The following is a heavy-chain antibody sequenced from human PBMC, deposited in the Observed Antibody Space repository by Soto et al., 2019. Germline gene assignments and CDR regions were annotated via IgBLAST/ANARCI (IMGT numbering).Heavy chain of an antibody. CDR1: GFTFSSHA. CDR3: ARDLATIFGVVTLPPHYGMDV. V-gene: IGHV3-30-3*01. J-gene: IGHJ6*02. D-gene: IGHD3-3*01. Sequence: PGGSLRLSCAVSGFTFSSHAMHWVRQAPGKGLEWVALISSDGSNKYYADSVKGRFTTSRDNSKNTMYLQMNSLRVEDTAVYYCARDLATIFGVVTLPPHYGMDVWGQGTTVTVSS. CDR2: ISSDGSNK.